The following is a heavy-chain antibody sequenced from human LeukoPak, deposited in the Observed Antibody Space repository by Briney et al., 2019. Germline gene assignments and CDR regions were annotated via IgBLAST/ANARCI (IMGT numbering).Heavy chain of an antibody. CDR1: GGSISPYY. J-gene: IGHJ4*02. D-gene: IGHD6-13*01. V-gene: IGHV4-59*12. CDR2: IFYTGSP. CDR3: ARTPSIAAAGIFDN. Sequence: SETLSLTCTVSGGSISPYYWSWIRQSPGKGLEWIGFIFYTGSPNYNPSLKSRVTISVDTSKNQFSLRLSSVTAADTAVYYCARTPSIAAAGIFDNWGQGTLVTVSS.